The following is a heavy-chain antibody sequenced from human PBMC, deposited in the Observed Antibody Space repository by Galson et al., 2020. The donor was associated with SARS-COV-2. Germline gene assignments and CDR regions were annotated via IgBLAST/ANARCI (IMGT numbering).Heavy chain of an antibody. CDR3: ARGWLQPGDRFDY. CDR2: INHSGST. Sequence: ETSETLSLTCAVYGGSFSGYYWSWIRQPPGKGLEWIGEINHSGSTNYNPSLKSRVTISVDTSKNQFSLKLSSVTAADTAVYYCARGWLQPGDRFDYWGQGTLVTVSS. J-gene: IGHJ4*02. V-gene: IGHV4-34*01. CDR1: GGSFSGYY. D-gene: IGHD5-12*01.